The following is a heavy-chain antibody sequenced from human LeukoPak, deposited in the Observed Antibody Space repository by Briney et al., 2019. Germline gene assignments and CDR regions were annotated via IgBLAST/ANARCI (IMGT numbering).Heavy chain of an antibody. V-gene: IGHV3-74*01. J-gene: IGHJ6*03. D-gene: IGHD2-2*01. CDR2: INSDGSST. Sequence: PGGSLRLSCAASGFTFSSYWMHWVRQAPGKGLVWVSRINSDGSSTSYADSVKGRFTISRDNAKNTLYLQMSSLRAEDTAVYYCAREVVVPAAISRLYYYYMDVWGKGTTVTVSS. CDR1: GFTFSSYW. CDR3: AREVVVPAAISRLYYYYMDV.